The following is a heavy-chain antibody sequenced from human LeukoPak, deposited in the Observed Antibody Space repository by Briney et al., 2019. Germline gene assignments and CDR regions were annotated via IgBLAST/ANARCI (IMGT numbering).Heavy chain of an antibody. V-gene: IGHV1-2*02. CDR2: INPNSGGT. CDR1: GYTFTGYY. J-gene: IGHJ5*02. Sequence: ASVKVSCKASGYTFTGYYMHWVRQAPGQGLEWMGWINPNSGGTNYAQKFQGRVTMTRDTSISTAYMELSRLRSGDTAVYYCARDRVGARDWFDPWGQGTLVTVSS. CDR3: ARDRVGARDWFDP. D-gene: IGHD1-26*01.